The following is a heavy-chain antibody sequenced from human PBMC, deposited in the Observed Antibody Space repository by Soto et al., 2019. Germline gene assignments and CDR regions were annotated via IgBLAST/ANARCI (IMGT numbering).Heavy chain of an antibody. V-gene: IGHV4-59*01. CDR1: GGSISSYY. J-gene: IGHJ4*02. D-gene: IGHD5-18*01. CDR2: IYYSGST. Sequence: SETLSLTCTVSGGSISSYYGSWIRQPPGKGLEWIGYIYYSGSTNYNPSLKSRVTISVDTSKNQFSLKLSSVTASDTAVYYCASVPMRWLQAYYFDYWGQGTLVTVSS. CDR3: ASVPMRWLQAYYFDY.